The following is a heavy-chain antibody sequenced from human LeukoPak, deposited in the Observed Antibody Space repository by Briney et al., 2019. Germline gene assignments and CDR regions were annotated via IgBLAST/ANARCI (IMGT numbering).Heavy chain of an antibody. CDR1: GGSISSGGYY. D-gene: IGHD3-22*01. CDR3: ARADYDSSGLLDY. J-gene: IGHJ4*02. Sequence: PSQTLSLTCTVSGGSISSGGYYWRWIRQHPGKGLEWIGYIYYSGSTYYNPSLKSRVTISVDTSQNQFSLKLSSVTAADTAVYYCARADYDSSGLLDYWGQGTLVTVSS. V-gene: IGHV4-31*03. CDR2: IYYSGST.